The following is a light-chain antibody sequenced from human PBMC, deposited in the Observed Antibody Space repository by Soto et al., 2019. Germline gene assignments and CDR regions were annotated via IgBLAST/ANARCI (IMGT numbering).Light chain of an antibody. CDR1: RSDVGSYNY. J-gene: IGLJ1*01. CDR2: EVH. CDR3: SSYAGSNNFVA. Sequence: QYCMTKSLCSSGSPRQSVTISCTGTRSDVGSYNYVSWYQQRPGKAPKLMIYEVHKRPSGVPDRFSGSKSGNTASLTVSGLQAEDEADYYCSSYAGSNNFVAFGSGTKVTVL. V-gene: IGLV2-8*01.